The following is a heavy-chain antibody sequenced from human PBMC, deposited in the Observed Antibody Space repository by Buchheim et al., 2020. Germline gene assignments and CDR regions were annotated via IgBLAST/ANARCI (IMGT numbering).Heavy chain of an antibody. D-gene: IGHD5-24*01. CDR2: INSDSSMK. V-gene: IGHV3-48*01. CDR1: GFSFSSYS. J-gene: IGHJ3*02. Sequence: EVQLVESGGDLIQPGGSLRLSCAASGFSFSSYSMNWVRQAPGKGLEWISYINSDSSMKTSADSVKGRFTIASDNAKNSLYLKLNSLRPEDTAIYYCVRDINWAFDIWGQGT. CDR3: VRDINWAFDI.